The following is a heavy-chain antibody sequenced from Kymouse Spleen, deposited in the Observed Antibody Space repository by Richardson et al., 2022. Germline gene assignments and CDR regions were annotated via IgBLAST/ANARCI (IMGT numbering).Heavy chain of an antibody. CDR3: AKDFPYYYGSGSYSYYYYYGMDV. J-gene: IGHJ6*02. CDR2: ISWNSGSI. Sequence: EVQLVESGGGLVQPGRSLRLSCAASGFTFDDYAMHWVRQAPGKGLEWVSGISWNSGSIGYADSVKGRFTISRDNAKNSLYLQMNSLRAEDTALYYCAKDFPYYYGSGSYSYYYYYGMDVWGQGTTVTVSS. D-gene: IGHD3-10*01. V-gene: IGHV3-9*01. CDR1: GFTFDDYA.